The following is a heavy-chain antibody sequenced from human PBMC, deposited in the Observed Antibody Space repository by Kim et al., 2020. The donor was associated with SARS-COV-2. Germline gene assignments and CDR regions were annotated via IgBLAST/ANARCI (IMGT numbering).Heavy chain of an antibody. Sequence: GGSLRLSCAASGFTFSSYSMNWVRQAPGKGLEWVSSISSSSSYIYYADSVKGRFTISRDNAKNSLYLQMNSLRAEDTAVYYCARVNAPYYDILTAPRYWGQGTLVTVSS. CDR2: ISSSSSYI. D-gene: IGHD3-9*01. CDR1: GFTFSSYS. V-gene: IGHV3-21*01. J-gene: IGHJ4*02. CDR3: ARVNAPYYDILTAPRY.